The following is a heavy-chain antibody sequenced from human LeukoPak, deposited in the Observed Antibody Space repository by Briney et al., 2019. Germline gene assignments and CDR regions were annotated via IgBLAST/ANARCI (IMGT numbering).Heavy chain of an antibody. CDR2: IYYSGST. CDR3: ARSRERICRNPACYVDLLAT. Sequence: SETLSLTCTVSGVSISSYYWTWIRQPPGKGLEWIGYIYYSGSTKYNPSLKNRVTISVDTSKNQFSLTLTSVTAADTAIYYCARSRERICRNPACYVDLLATWGQGILVTVSP. D-gene: IGHD2-2*01. V-gene: IGHV4-59*08. CDR1: GVSISSYY. J-gene: IGHJ4*02.